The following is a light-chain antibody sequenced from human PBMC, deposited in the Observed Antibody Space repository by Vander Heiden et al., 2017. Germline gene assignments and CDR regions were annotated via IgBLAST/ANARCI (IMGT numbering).Light chain of an antibody. CDR2: GAS. CDR1: LSVTTS. Sequence: EILMTQSPATLSVSAGERVTLSCRASLSVTTSLAWYQQKPGQPPRLLIYGASTRATGVPARFSGSGYGTEFTLTISSLQSEDFAVYFCQQYNNWPPWMFGQGTKVEIK. J-gene: IGKJ1*01. CDR3: QQYNNWPPWM. V-gene: IGKV3-15*01.